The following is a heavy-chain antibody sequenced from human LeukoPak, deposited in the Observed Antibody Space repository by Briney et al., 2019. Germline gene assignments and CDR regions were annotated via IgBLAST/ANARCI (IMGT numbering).Heavy chain of an antibody. D-gene: IGHD3-22*01. V-gene: IGHV3-30-3*01. CDR1: GFTFSSYA. CDR2: ISYDGSNK. J-gene: IGHJ4*02. Sequence: GRSLRLSCAASGFTFSSYAMHWVRQAPGKGLEWVAVISYDGSNKYYADSVKGRFTISRDNSKNTLYLQMNSLRAEDTAVYYCARDSRIHSSGYYWAPFDYWGQGTLVTVSS. CDR3: ARDSRIHSSGYYWAPFDY.